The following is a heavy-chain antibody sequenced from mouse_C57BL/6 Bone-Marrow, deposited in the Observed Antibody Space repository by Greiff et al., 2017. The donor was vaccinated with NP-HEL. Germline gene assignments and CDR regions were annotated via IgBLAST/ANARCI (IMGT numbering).Heavy chain of an antibody. CDR3: ARDSNYVRYYSMDY. Sequence: VQLQQSGPELVRPGASVKISCKAPGYTFTSHGMHWVRQRPGQGLEWVGEISPGSGSTYYNEKLKGQATLTIDNAYSTAYMQLSSMTSEDSAVYFGARDSNYVRYYSMDYWGQGTLVTVSA. V-gene: IGHV1-56*01. D-gene: IGHD2-5*01. CDR2: ISPGSGST. CDR1: GYTFTSHG. J-gene: IGHJ4*01.